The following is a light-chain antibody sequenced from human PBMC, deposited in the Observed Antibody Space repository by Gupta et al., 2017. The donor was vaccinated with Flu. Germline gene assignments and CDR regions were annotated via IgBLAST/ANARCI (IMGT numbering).Light chain of an antibody. J-gene: IGKJ1*01. CDR3: MQALQTRT. Sequence: DIVMTQSPLSLHVTPGEPASISCRSSQSLLHSNGYNYLDWYLQKPGQSPQLLIYLGSNRASGVPDRFRGNGSGTDFTLKISRVEAEDVGVYYCMQALQTRTFGQGTKVEIK. CDR2: LGS. V-gene: IGKV2-28*01. CDR1: QSLLHSNGYNY.